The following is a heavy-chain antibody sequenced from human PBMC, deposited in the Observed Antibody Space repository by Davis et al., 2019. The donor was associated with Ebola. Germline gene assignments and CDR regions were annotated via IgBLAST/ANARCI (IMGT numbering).Heavy chain of an antibody. CDR1: PDSITNNHY. D-gene: IGHD2/OR15-2a*01. CDR3: ARNMSALAPSHAFDS. CDR2: IYNSVST. Sequence: PSETLSLTCEVSPDSITNNHYWGWIRQPPGKGLEWIGSIYNSVSTFYNPSLKSRVTLSIDTSKRQFSLHLSSVTAADPAVYYCARNMSALAPSHAFDSWGQGTLVIVSS. V-gene: IGHV4-38-2*01. J-gene: IGHJ4*02.